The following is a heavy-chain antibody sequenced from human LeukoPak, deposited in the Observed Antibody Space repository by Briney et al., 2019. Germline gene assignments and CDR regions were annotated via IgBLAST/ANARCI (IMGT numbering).Heavy chain of an antibody. CDR2: IKQDGSEK. V-gene: IGHV3-7*01. D-gene: IGHD3-10*01. CDR3: ARVESSSTSWYYGSGSYFLGEFDY. J-gene: IGHJ4*02. CDR1: GFTFSSYW. Sequence: GRSLRLSCAASGFTFSSYWMSWVRQAPGKGLEWVANIKQDGSEKYYVDSVKGRFTISRDNAKNSLYLQMNSLRAEDTAVYYCARVESSSTSWYYGSGSYFLGEFDYWGQGTLVTVSS.